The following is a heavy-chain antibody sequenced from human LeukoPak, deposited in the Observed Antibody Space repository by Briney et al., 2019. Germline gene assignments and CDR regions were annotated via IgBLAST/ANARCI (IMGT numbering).Heavy chain of an antibody. CDR3: AKGADTGIVGATTSDY. D-gene: IGHD1-26*01. J-gene: IGHJ4*02. Sequence: GGSLRLSCAASGFTFSTYAMSWVRQAPGTGLEWVSAISGSGGSTYYADSVEGRFTVSRDNSKNTLYLQMNSLRAEDTAVYYCAKGADTGIVGATTSDYWGQGTLVTASS. CDR1: GFTFSTYA. V-gene: IGHV3-23*01. CDR2: ISGSGGST.